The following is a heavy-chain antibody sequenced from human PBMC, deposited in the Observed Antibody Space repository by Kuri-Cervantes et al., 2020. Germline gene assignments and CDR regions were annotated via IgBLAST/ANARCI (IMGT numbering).Heavy chain of an antibody. D-gene: IGHD6-19*01. Sequence: SETLSLTCAVYGGSFSGYYWSWIRQPPGKGLEWIGYIYYSGSTYYNPSLKSLVTISVDTSKNQFSLKLSSVTAADTAVYYCARMADTNWFDPWGQGTLVTVSS. J-gene: IGHJ5*02. V-gene: IGHV4-34*09. CDR2: IYYSGST. CDR3: ARMADTNWFDP. CDR1: GGSFSGYY.